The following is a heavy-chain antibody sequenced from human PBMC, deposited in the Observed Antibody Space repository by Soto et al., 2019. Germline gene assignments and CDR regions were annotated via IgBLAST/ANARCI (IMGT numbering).Heavy chain of an antibody. Sequence: ASVKVSCKASGYTLPTYHLHWVRQAPGQGLEWIGIINPDGGSSTYAQKFQGRVTMTRDTSTSTVFMELSFLSSEDTAVYYCARHRRTLVAPDDITRYFHGMHVCGQGTTVTVSS. J-gene: IGHJ6*01. V-gene: IGHV1-46*01. CDR2: INPDGGSS. CDR1: GYTLPTYH. CDR3: ARHRRTLVAPDDITRYFHGMHV. D-gene: IGHD2-2*01.